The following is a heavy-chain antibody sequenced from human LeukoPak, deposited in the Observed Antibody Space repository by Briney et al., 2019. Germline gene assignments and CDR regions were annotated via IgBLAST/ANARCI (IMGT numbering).Heavy chain of an antibody. CDR2: ISGSGDST. Sequence: GGSLRLSCAASGFTFSSYAMSWVRQAPGKGLEWVSAISGSGDSTYYADSVKGRFTISRDNSKNTLYLQMNSLRAEDTAVYYCAKARTPPAVAGQLDPRGQGTLVTVSS. CDR3: AKARTPPAVAGQLDP. CDR1: GFTFSSYA. D-gene: IGHD6-19*01. J-gene: IGHJ5*02. V-gene: IGHV3-23*01.